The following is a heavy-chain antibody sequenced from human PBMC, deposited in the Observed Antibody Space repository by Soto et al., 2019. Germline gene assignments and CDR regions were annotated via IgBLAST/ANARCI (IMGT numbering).Heavy chain of an antibody. D-gene: IGHD6-6*01. J-gene: IGHJ6*02. Sequence: SVKVSCKASGGTFSSYAISWVRQAPGQGLEWMGGIIPIFGTANYAQKFQGRVTITADESTSTAYMELSSLRSEDTAVYYCARDPTIAARRAYYYYGMDVWGQGTTVTVSS. CDR3: ARDPTIAARRAYYYYGMDV. CDR1: GGTFSSYA. CDR2: IIPIFGTA. V-gene: IGHV1-69*13.